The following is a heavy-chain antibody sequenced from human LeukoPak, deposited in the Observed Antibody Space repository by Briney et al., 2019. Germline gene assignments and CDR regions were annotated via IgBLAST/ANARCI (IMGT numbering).Heavy chain of an antibody. CDR1: GFTFSSYG. Sequence: GGSLRLSCAASGFTFSSYGMHWVRQAPGKGLEWVPVISYDGSNKYYADSVKGRFTISRDNSKNTLYLQMNSLRAEDTAVYYCAKDPAAYSSGWSDYWGQGTLVTVSS. D-gene: IGHD6-19*01. V-gene: IGHV3-30*18. J-gene: IGHJ4*02. CDR2: ISYDGSNK. CDR3: AKDPAAYSSGWSDY.